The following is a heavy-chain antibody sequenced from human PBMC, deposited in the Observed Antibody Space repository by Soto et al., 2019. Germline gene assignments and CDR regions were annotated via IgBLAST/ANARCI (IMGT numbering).Heavy chain of an antibody. V-gene: IGHV3-23*01. CDR3: AKESVHSSGWDPFDY. D-gene: IGHD6-19*01. J-gene: IGHJ4*02. CDR2: ISGSGGST. Sequence: GGSLRLSCAASGFPFSSYSMSWVRQAPGKGLEWVSAISGSGGSTYYADSVKGRFTISRDNSKNTLYLQMNSLRAEDTAVYYCAKESVHSSGWDPFDYWGQGTLVTVSS. CDR1: GFPFSSYS.